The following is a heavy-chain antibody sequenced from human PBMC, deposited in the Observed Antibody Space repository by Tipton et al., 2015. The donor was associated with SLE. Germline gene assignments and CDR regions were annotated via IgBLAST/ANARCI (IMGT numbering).Heavy chain of an antibody. V-gene: IGHV4-34*01. D-gene: IGHD6-19*01. CDR1: GGSFSGYY. Sequence: TLSLTCAVYGGSFSGYYWGWIRQPPGKGLEWIGSIYYSGSTYYNPSLKSRVTISVDTSKNQFSLKLSSVTAADTAVYYCASSGYSSGWYREGYFDYWGQGTLVTVSS. CDR2: IYYSGST. CDR3: ASSGYSSGWYREGYFDY. J-gene: IGHJ4*02.